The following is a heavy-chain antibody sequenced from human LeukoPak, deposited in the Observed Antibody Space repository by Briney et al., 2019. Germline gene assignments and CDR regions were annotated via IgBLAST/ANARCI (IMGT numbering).Heavy chain of an antibody. V-gene: IGHV4-39*07. CDR2: IYYSGTT. CDR3: ARGYGWASYNNFNH. J-gene: IGHJ4*02. CDR1: GGSISSSSYY. Sequence: PSETLSLTCTVSGGSISSSSYYWGWIRQPPGKGLEWIGSIYYSGTTDYNPSLKSRVTISVDTSKNQFSLKLNSVTSADTAVYYCARGYGWASYNNFNHWGQGILVTVSS. D-gene: IGHD3-10*01.